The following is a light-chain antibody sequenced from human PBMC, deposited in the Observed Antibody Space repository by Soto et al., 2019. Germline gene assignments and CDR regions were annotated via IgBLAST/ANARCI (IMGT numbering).Light chain of an antibody. J-gene: IGKJ2*01. CDR1: QSVSRN. V-gene: IGKV3-15*01. CDR2: GAS. Sequence: EIVMTQSPATLSVSPGERATLSCRASQSVSRNLAWYRQEPGQAPRLLIYGASTRATATPARFSGSGSGTEFTLTISSLQSEDFAVYYCQQYNGWPYTFGQGTKVDIK. CDR3: QQYNGWPYT.